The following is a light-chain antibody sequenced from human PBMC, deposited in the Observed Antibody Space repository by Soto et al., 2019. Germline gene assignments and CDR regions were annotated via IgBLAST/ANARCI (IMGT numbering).Light chain of an antibody. CDR2: DAS. J-gene: IGKJ1*01. CDR3: QLYGDPFGT. Sequence: EIVLTQSPGTLSVSPWERRPLPCSASQTVSSNFSAWYQQKPGQAPRLLIFDASTRATGIPDRFTGSGSGTNFTLTISRLEPEDFAVYYCQLYGDPFGTFGQGTKVDIK. V-gene: IGKV3-20*01. CDR1: QTVSSNF.